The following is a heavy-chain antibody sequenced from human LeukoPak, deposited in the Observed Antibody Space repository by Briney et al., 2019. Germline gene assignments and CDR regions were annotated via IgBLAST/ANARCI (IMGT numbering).Heavy chain of an antibody. CDR2: IYHSGST. CDR3: AREEYTYGPIFDY. CDR1: GGSISSSNW. J-gene: IGHJ4*02. V-gene: IGHV4-4*02. D-gene: IGHD5-18*01. Sequence: SGTLSLTFAVSGGSISSSNWWSWVRQPPGKGLEWIGEIYHSGSTNYNPSLKSRVTISVDKSNNQFSLKLSSVTAADTAVYYCAREEYTYGPIFDYWGQGTLVTVSS.